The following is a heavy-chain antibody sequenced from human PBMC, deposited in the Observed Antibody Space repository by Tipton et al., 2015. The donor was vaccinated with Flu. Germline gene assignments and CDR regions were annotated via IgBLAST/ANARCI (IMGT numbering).Heavy chain of an antibody. Sequence: SLRLSCAVSGDSISSYNWWSWVRQPPGKGLEWLGNIYHSGSTNYNPSLRGRVTISVDKSNNQFSLRPTSVTAADTAVYYCAREVYYDIPLGVAYSYYGMDVWGQGTTVTVSS. CDR1: GDSISSYNW. CDR3: AREVYYDIPLGVAYSYYGMDV. CDR2: IYHSGST. D-gene: IGHD3-9*01. V-gene: IGHV4-4*02. J-gene: IGHJ6*02.